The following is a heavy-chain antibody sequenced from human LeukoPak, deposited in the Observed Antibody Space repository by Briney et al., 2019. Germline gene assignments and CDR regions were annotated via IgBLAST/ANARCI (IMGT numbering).Heavy chain of an antibody. V-gene: IGHV5-51*01. J-gene: IGHJ5*02. CDR1: GYSFTSYW. CDR3: ARLRIATRNWLDP. Sequence: GESLQISCKGSGYSFTSYWIGWVRQMPGKGLEWMGIIYPGDSDTRYSPSFQGQVTISADKSISTAYLQWSSLKASDTATYYCARLRIATRNWLDPWGQGTLVTVSS. D-gene: IGHD6-6*01. CDR2: IYPGDSDT.